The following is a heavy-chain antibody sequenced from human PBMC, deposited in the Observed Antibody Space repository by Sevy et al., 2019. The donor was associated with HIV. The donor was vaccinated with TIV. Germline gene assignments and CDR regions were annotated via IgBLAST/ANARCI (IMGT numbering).Heavy chain of an antibody. CDR1: GFTFDDYG. Sequence: GGSLRLSCAASGFTFDDYGMSWVRQAPGKGLEWVSGISWNGGSTGYADSVKGRFTISRDNAKNSLYLQMNSLRAEDTALYYCARMCRGFGELDDAFDIWGQGTMVTVSS. CDR2: ISWNGGST. J-gene: IGHJ3*02. CDR3: ARMCRGFGELDDAFDI. D-gene: IGHD3-10*01. V-gene: IGHV3-20*04.